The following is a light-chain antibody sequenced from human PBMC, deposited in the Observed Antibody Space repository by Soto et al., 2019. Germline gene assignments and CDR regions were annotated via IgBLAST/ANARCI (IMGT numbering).Light chain of an antibody. CDR1: QSTYNF. V-gene: IGKV1-39*01. J-gene: IGKJ1*01. CDR3: QQTYITPWT. Sequence: DIQMTQSPSSLSASVGDRVTITCRASQSTYNFLIWYQQKPGKAPKLLMYSASNLLGGVPSRFSGGGSGTDFTLTISSLQPEDFATYYCQQTYITPWTFGQGTKVEIK. CDR2: SAS.